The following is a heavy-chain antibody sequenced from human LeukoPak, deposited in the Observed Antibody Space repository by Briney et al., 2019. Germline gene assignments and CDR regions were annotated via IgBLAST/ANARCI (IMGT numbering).Heavy chain of an antibody. D-gene: IGHD6-13*01. CDR2: IIPILGIA. CDR1: GYTFTSYD. V-gene: IGHV1-69*04. Sequence: SVKVSCKASGYTFTSYDINWVRQAPGQGLEWMGRIIPILGIANYAQKFQGRVTITADKSTSTAYMELSSLRSEDTAVYYCARDRDSRTADYWGQGTLVTVSS. CDR3: ARDRDSRTADY. J-gene: IGHJ4*02.